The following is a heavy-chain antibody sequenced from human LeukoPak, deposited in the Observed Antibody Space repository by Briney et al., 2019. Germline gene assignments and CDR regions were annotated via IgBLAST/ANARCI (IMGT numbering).Heavy chain of an antibody. D-gene: IGHD3-3*01. J-gene: IGHJ6*02. CDR2: ISYDGTNK. CDR3: AKHLPARFWDGLDV. Sequence: GGSLRLSCAASGFTFSSYATHWVRQAPGKGLEWVAVISYDGTNKYYADSVKGRFTISRDNSKNTLYVQMNSLRAEDTAIYYCAKHLPARFWDGLDVWGQGTTVTVSS. CDR1: GFTFSSYA. V-gene: IGHV3-30*18.